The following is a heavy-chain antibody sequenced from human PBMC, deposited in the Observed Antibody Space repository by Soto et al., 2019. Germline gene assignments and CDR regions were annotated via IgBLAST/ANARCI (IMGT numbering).Heavy chain of an antibody. D-gene: IGHD3-3*01. CDR3: ANDPGHSLDY. V-gene: IGHV6-1*01. CDR2: TYYRSKWYY. CDR1: GDSVSIYSGA. Sequence: PSQTLSLTCVISGDSVSIYSGAWNWIRQSPSRGLEWLGRTYYRSKWYYDYAESVKSRIIISVDTSKNQFSLQLNSVTPEDAAVYYCANDPGHSLDYWGQGIQVTVS. J-gene: IGHJ4*02.